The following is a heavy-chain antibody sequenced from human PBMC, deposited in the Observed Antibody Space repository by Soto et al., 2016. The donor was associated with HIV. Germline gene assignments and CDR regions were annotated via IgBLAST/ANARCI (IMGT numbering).Heavy chain of an antibody. Sequence: VQLVESGGGLVKPGGSLRLSCAASGFTFSDYYMSWIRQAPGKGLEWVSVLSYDGNNEYYADSVKGRFSISRDNSKNTLYLQMNSLRPEDSAVYYCARTVTATDPPFDYWGQGTLVAVSS. J-gene: IGHJ4*02. CDR2: LSYDGNNE. CDR3: ARTVTATDPPFDY. D-gene: IGHD2-21*02. V-gene: IGHV3-30*03. CDR1: GFTFSDYY.